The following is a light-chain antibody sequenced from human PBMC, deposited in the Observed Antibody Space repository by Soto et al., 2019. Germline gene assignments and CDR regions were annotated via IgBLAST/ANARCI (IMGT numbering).Light chain of an antibody. CDR2: GAS. V-gene: IGKV3-15*01. J-gene: IGKJ1*01. Sequence: EIVMTQAPATLSVSPGERATLSCRASQRVSSNLAWYQQKPGQAPRLLIYGASTRATGIPARFSGSGSGTEFPLTISSLQSEDFAVYYCQQYYNWPRTFGQGPKVDIK. CDR1: QRVSSN. CDR3: QQYYNWPRT.